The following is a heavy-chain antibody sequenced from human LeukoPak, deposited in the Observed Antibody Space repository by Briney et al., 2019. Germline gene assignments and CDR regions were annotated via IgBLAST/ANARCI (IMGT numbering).Heavy chain of an antibody. D-gene: IGHD1-7*01. CDR2: ISSSSSTI. J-gene: IGHJ3*02. CDR1: GFTFSSYS. CDR3: ARSYNWNYVVDAFDI. V-gene: IGHV3-48*01. Sequence: GGSLRLSCAASGFTFSSYSMNWVRQAPGKGLEWVSYISSSSSTIYYADSVKGRFTISRDNAKNSLYLQMNSLRAEDTAVYYCARSYNWNYVVDAFDIWGQGTMVTVSS.